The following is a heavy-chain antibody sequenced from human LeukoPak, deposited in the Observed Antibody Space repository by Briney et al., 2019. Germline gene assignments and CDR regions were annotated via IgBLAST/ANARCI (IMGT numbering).Heavy chain of an antibody. CDR3: ARAGSGTYYRSPFDS. Sequence: SETLSLTCAVYGASFSGYYWNWIRQPPGKGLEWIGEVNHGGSTNYNPSLGGQVTISVDTSNDQFSLKLTSVTAADTAVYYCARAGSGTYYRSPFDSWGQGTLVTVSS. CDR2: VNHGGST. CDR1: GASFSGYY. D-gene: IGHD3-10*01. V-gene: IGHV4-34*01. J-gene: IGHJ4*02.